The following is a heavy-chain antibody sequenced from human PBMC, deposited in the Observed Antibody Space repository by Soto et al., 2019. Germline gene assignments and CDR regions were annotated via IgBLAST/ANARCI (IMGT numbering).Heavy chain of an antibody. CDR1: GFTFSSYS. CDR3: ATGQYYYDSMGYRFDI. CDR2: ISSSSSYI. V-gene: IGHV3-21*01. D-gene: IGHD3-22*01. Sequence: EVQLVESGGGLVKPGGSLRLSCAASGFTFSSYSMNWVRQAPGKGLEWVSCISSSSSYIDYADSVKGRFTISRDNAKHSRHLQINSLRAEDTAVYYCATGQYYYDSMGYRFDIWGQGTMVTVSS. J-gene: IGHJ3*02.